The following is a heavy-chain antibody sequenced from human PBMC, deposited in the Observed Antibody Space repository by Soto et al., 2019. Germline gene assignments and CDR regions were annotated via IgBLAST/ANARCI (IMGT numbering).Heavy chain of an antibody. CDR2: IYYRGRT. Sequence: SETLSLTCTVSGGSISSDYWSWIRQPPGKGLEWIGYIYYRGRTNYNPSLESRVTISLDTSKKQFSLKLSSVTAADTAVYYCVRGIQPPTLSPWDVWGPGTSVTVSS. CDR1: GGSISSDY. CDR3: VRGIQPPTLSPWDV. J-gene: IGHJ6*01. V-gene: IGHV4-59*01. D-gene: IGHD1-1*01.